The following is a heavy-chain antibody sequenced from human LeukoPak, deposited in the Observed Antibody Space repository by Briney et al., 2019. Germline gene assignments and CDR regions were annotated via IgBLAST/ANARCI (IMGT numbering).Heavy chain of an antibody. CDR2: IMTSGASQ. V-gene: IGHV3-48*02. D-gene: IGHD5-12*01. CDR3: AREGFYSGYDR. Sequence: GGSLRLSCAASGFIFSDYSMNWVRQAPGKGLEWISYIMTSGASQSYADSVKGRFTISRDNVKNSPYLQMNSLRDDDTAVYYCAREGFYSGYDRWGQGTLVTVSS. J-gene: IGHJ4*02. CDR1: GFIFSDYS.